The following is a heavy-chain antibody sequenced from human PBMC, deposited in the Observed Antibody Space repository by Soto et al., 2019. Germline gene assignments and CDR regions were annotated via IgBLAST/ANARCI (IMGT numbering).Heavy chain of an antibody. CDR1: GFTFSSYA. D-gene: IGHD2-2*01. V-gene: IGHV3-23*01. CDR2: ISGSGGST. CDR3: VTSSKEYYYYMDV. J-gene: IGHJ6*03. Sequence: GGSLRLSCAASGFTFSSYAMSWVRQAPGKGLEWVSAISGSGGSTYYADSVKGRFTISRDNSKNTLYLQMNSLRAEDTAVYYCVTSSKEYYYYMDVWGKGTTVTVSS.